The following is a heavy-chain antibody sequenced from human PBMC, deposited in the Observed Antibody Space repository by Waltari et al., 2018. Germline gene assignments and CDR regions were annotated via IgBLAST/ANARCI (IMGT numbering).Heavy chain of an antibody. Sequence: EVQLLESGGGLVQPGGSLRLSCAASGFTFSSYAMSWVRQAPGKGLEWVSVIYSGGSTYYADSVKGRFTISRDNSKNTLYLQMNSLRAEDTAVYYCAKDRSPTRSGYHYWGQGTLVTVSS. D-gene: IGHD5-12*01. CDR3: AKDRSPTRSGYHY. J-gene: IGHJ4*02. CDR2: IYSGGST. CDR1: GFTFSSYA. V-gene: IGHV3-23*03.